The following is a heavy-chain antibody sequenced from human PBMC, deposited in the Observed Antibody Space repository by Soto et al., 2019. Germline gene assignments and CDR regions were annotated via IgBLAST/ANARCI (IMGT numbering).Heavy chain of an antibody. D-gene: IGHD2-2*01. CDR2: IIPILGIA. J-gene: IGHJ4*02. V-gene: IGHV1-69*08. CDR1: GGTFSSYT. Sequence: QVQLVQSGAEVKKPGSSVKVSCKASGGTFSSYTISWVRQAPGQGLEWMGRIIPILGIANYAQKFQGRVTITADKSTSTAYMELSSLRSEDTAVYYCARDFLQRNQQIEDYWGQGTLVTVSS. CDR3: ARDFLQRNQQIEDY.